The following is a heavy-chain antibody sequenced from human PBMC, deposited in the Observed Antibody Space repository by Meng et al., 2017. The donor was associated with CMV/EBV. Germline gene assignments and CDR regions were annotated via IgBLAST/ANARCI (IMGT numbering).Heavy chain of an antibody. CDR3: ARESRGPRITGTDY. CDR1: GFTFSSYS. CDR2: ISSSSSYI. D-gene: IGHD1-20*01. V-gene: IGHV3-21*01. Sequence: GGSLRLSCAASGFTFSSYSMNWVRQAPGKGLEWVSSISSSSSYIYYADSVKGRFTTSRDNAKNSLYLQMNSLRAEDTAVYYCARESRGPRITGTDYWGQGTLVTVSS. J-gene: IGHJ4*02.